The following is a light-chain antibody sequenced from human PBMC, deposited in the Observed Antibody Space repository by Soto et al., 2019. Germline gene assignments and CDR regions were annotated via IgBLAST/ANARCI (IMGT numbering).Light chain of an antibody. J-gene: IGKJ3*01. CDR1: QTVSSN. Sequence: EIVMTQSPATLSVSPGERATLSCRASQTVSSNLAWYQQKPGQAPRLLIHGASTRAAGIPARFSGSGSGTEFTLNISSLKSEDFAVYYCQQYNDWPPFTVGPGTRVDIK. V-gene: IGKV3-15*01. CDR2: GAS. CDR3: QQYNDWPPFT.